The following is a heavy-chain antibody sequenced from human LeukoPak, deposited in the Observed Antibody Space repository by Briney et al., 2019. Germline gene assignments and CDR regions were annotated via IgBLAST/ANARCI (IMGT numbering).Heavy chain of an antibody. Sequence: SVKVSCKASGGTFSSYAISWVRQAPGQGLEWMGGIIPIFGTANYAQKFQGRVTITADKSTSTAYMELSSLRSEDTAVYYCARDSRRFGELLNWGQGTLVTVSS. D-gene: IGHD3-10*01. CDR2: IIPIFGTA. J-gene: IGHJ4*02. V-gene: IGHV1-69*06. CDR1: GGTFSSYA. CDR3: ARDSRRFGELLN.